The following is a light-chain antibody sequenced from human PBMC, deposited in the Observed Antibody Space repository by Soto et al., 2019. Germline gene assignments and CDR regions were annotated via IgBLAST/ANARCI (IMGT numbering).Light chain of an antibody. CDR1: QSVTNNY. CDR2: GTS. CDR3: QQYGSSPPT. V-gene: IGKV3-20*01. J-gene: IGKJ1*01. Sequence: EIVLTQFPGTLSLSPGERATLSCRASQSVTNNYLAWYQRKPGQPPRLLIYGTSYRSTDIPRRFSGSGSVTDFTLTITRLEPEDFAVYYCQQYGSSPPTFGQGTKVEIK.